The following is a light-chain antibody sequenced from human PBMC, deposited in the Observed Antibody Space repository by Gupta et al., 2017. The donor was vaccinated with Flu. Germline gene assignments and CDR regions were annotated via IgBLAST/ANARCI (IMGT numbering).Light chain of an antibody. CDR1: QSVRAF. J-gene: IGKJ1*01. V-gene: IGKV1-5*03. CDR3: QHDDRYPGFG. CDR2: QAS. Sequence: SSLSASMGDRVNITCRASQSVRAFLSWYQQKPGKAPKLLIYQASTLKSGVPARFSGAGSGTDFTLTIGGLQPEDFATYFCQHDDRYPGFGFGHGTKV.